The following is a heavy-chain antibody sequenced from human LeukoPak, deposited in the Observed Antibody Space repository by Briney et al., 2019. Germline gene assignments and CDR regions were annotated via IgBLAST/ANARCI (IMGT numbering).Heavy chain of an antibody. CDR1: GGSIDSNS. CDR2: INPTSGYT. V-gene: IGHV3-11*03. J-gene: IGHJ6*02. D-gene: IGHD4-17*01. CDR3: ARNAYGAQTPSDV. Sequence: PSETLSLTCTVSGGSIDSNSWTWIRQPPGKGLEWLSYINPTSGYTPYADSVRGRFTISRDNAKNSLYLQMNSLRAEDTAVYYCARNAYGAQTPSDVWGQGTTVTVSS.